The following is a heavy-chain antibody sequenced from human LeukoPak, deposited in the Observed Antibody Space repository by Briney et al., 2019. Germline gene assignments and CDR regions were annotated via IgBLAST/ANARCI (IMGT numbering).Heavy chain of an antibody. CDR2: ISGSGGST. J-gene: IGHJ3*02. CDR1: GFTFSSYA. D-gene: IGHD1-20*01. Sequence: GGSLRLSCAASGFTFSSYAMSWVRQAPGKGLEWVSAISGSGGSTYYADSVKGRFTISRDNSKNTLYLQMNSLRAEDTAVYYCARDRAAYNWNDVYAFDIWGQGTMVTVSS. V-gene: IGHV3-23*01. CDR3: ARDRAAYNWNDVYAFDI.